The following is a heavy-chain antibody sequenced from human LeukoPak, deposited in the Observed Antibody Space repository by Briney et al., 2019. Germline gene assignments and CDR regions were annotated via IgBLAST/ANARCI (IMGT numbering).Heavy chain of an antibody. Sequence: GASVKVSCKASGHTFTSNHIHWVRQAPGQGLEWMGVINPSGDSTSYAQNFQGRVTVTRDTSTSTVYMELSSLRSEDTAVYYCARGQNKCLGHWGQGTLVTVSS. J-gene: IGHJ4*02. D-gene: IGHD2/OR15-2a*01. CDR3: ARGQNKCLGH. CDR2: INPSGDST. CDR1: GHTFTSNH. V-gene: IGHV1-46*01.